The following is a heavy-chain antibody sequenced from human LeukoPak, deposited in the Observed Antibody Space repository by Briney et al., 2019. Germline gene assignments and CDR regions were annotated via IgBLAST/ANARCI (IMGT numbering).Heavy chain of an antibody. J-gene: IGHJ4*02. CDR1: GFTFSDHY. V-gene: IGHV3-11*01. Sequence: GGSLRLSCAASGFTFSDHYMSWIRQAPGKGLEWVSYISHTGTTMYYADSVKGRFTLSRDNARNSLYLQMNSLRAEDTAVYYCAVEMATSTGFDYWGQGTLVTVSS. D-gene: IGHD5-24*01. CDR2: ISHTGTTM. CDR3: AVEMATSTGFDY.